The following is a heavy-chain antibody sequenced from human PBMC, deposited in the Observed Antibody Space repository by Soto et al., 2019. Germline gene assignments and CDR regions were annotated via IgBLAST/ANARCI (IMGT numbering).Heavy chain of an antibody. CDR3: ARHKIYGYGAGPFDI. Sequence: GESLKISCQGSGSAFTNYWVSWVRQKPGKGLEWMGRVDPNDSYSNYSPSLEGHITTSADRSTSTAYVQWIRLKASDTAMYYCARHKIYGYGAGPFDIWGQGTMVTVSS. D-gene: IGHD4-17*01. V-gene: IGHV5-10-1*01. CDR1: GSAFTNYW. CDR2: VDPNDSYS. J-gene: IGHJ3*02.